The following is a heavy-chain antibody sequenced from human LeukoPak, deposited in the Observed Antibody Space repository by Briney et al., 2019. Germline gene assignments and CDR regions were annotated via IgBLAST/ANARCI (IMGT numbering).Heavy chain of an antibody. CDR3: ARWALFEHASGSTDWYFDL. J-gene: IGHJ2*01. CDR1: GFAFTTYS. V-gene: IGHV3-21*01. Sequence: GGSLRLSCVASGFAFTTYSMNWVRQAPGKRLEWVSSITSGSNYIYYADSVKGRFTISRDNAKNSLYLQMNSLRAEDSAVYYCARWALFEHASGSTDWYFDLWGRGTLVTVSS. CDR2: ITSGSNYI. D-gene: IGHD5-12*01.